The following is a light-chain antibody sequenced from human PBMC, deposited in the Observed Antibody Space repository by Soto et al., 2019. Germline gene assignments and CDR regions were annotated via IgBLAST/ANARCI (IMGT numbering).Light chain of an antibody. V-gene: IGKV3-11*01. J-gene: IGKJ1*01. Sequence: EIVLTQSPATLSLSPGDRATLSCRASQSVSTYVAWYRQRPGQAPRLLMFDASRRASGIPARLSGSGSGTDVTLTISSLEPEDYATYYCQQRSDWPWTFGQGTKVEMK. CDR1: QSVSTY. CDR2: DAS. CDR3: QQRSDWPWT.